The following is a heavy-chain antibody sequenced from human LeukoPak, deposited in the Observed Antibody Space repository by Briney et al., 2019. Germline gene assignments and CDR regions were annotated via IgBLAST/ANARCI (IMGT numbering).Heavy chain of an antibody. CDR1: GFTVGSSY. CDR2: ISSAGTT. J-gene: IGHJ4*02. V-gene: IGHV3-66*01. D-gene: IGHD6-13*01. Sequence: GGSLRLSCAASGFTVGSSYMSWVRQAPGKGLEWVSIISSAGTTYYADSVKGRFTISRDNSKNTVYLQMNSLRAEAPAVYSCARAAAAGATDSWGRGTLVTVSS. CDR3: ARAAAAGATDS.